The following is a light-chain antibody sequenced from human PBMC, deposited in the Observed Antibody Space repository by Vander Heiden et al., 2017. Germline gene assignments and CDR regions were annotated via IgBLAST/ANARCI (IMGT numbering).Light chain of an antibody. CDR2: AAS. CDR1: QSINSY. V-gene: IGKV1-39*01. CDR3: QQSYSTLMYT. J-gene: IGKJ2*01. Sequence: DIQMTQSPSSLSASVGDRVTITCRASQSINSYLNWFQQRAGKAPNLLIYAASSLQSGVPSRFSGSGSGTEFTLTISSLQPEDSATYYCQQSYSTLMYTFGQGTKLEI.